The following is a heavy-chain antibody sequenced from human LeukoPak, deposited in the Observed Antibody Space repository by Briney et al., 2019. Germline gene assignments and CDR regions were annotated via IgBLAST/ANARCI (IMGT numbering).Heavy chain of an antibody. J-gene: IGHJ4*02. CDR3: ARTLTKLVVAANY. CDR1: GYTFTGYY. D-gene: IGHD2-15*01. Sequence: ASVKVSCKASGYTFTGYYMHWVRQAPGQGLEWMGIINPSGGSTSYAQKFQGRVTMTRDMSTSTVYMELSSLRSEDTAVYYCARTLTKLVVAANYWGQGTLATVSS. CDR2: INPSGGST. V-gene: IGHV1-46*01.